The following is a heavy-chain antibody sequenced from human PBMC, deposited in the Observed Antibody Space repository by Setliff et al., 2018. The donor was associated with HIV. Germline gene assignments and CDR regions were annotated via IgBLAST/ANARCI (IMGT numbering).Heavy chain of an antibody. CDR3: AREGSGYNTPFDYYYYMDV. V-gene: IGHV4-39*07. Sequence: SETLSLTCTVSGGSISSSSYYWGWIRQPPGKGLEWIGSIHYSGSTYYNASLASRVTISVDTSKNQSSLKLSSVTAADTAFYYCAREGSGYNTPFDYYYYMDVWGKGTTVTVSS. D-gene: IGHD3-22*01. CDR1: GGSISSSSYY. CDR2: IHYSGST. J-gene: IGHJ6*03.